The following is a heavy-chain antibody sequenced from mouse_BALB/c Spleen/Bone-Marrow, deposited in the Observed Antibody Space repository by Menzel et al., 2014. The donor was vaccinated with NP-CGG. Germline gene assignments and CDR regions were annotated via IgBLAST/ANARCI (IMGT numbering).Heavy chain of an antibody. Sequence: EVMLVESGGGLVQPGDSLRLSCATSGFTFSDFCMDWVRQPPGKRLEWIAASRNKAKYYTTEYSASVEGRFVVSRDTSQSVLYLQMNALRAEDTAIYYCARDVGYGNYFVYWGQGTLVTVSA. CDR2: SRNKAKYYTT. V-gene: IGHV7-1*02. D-gene: IGHD2-10*02. CDR1: GFTFSDFC. CDR3: ARDVGYGNYFVY. J-gene: IGHJ3*01.